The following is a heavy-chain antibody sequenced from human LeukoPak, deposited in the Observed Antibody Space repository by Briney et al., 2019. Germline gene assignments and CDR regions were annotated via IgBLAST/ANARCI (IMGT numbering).Heavy chain of an antibody. V-gene: IGHV4-39*07. CDR1: GGSISSSSYY. CDR3: ARGVHCRGSSWCAFDI. D-gene: IGHD2-15*01. J-gene: IGHJ3*02. CDR2: IYYSGST. Sequence: SETLSLTCTVSGGSISSSSYYWGWIRQPPGKGLEWIGSIYYSGSTYYNPSLKSRVAISVDTSKNQFSLKLSSVTAAATAVYYCARGVHCRGSSWCAFDIWGQGTMVTVSS.